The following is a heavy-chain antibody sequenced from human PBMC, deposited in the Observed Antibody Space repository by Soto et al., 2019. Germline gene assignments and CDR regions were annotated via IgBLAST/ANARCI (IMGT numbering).Heavy chain of an antibody. CDR1: GGSISSSSYY. CDR2: IYYSGST. J-gene: IGHJ4*02. D-gene: IGHD2-21*01. CDR3: ARNRLIPLDLDY. V-gene: IGHV4-39*01. Sequence: PSETLSLTCTVSGGSISSSSYYWGWIRQPPGKGLEWIGSIYYSGSTYYNPSLKSRVTISVDTSKNQFSLKLSSVTAADTAVYYCARNRLIPLDLDYWGQGTLVTVSS.